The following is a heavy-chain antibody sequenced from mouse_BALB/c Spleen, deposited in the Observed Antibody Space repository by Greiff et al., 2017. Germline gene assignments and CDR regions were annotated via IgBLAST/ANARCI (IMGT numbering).Heavy chain of an antibody. J-gene: IGHJ4*01. V-gene: IGHV1S135*01. D-gene: IGHD2-4*01. CDR1: GYAFTSYN. CDR2: IDPYTGGT. CDR3: ARNHDYDVYYAMDY. Sequence: VQLKESGPELVKPGASVKVSCKASGYAFTSYNMYWVKQSHGKSLEWIGYIDPYTGGTSYNQKFKGKATLTVDKSSSTAYMHLNSLTSEDSAVYYCARNHDYDVYYAMDYWGQGTSVTVSS.